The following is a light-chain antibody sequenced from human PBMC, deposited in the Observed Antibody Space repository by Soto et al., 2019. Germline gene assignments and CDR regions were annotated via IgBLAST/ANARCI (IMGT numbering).Light chain of an antibody. CDR1: QSISSW. Sequence: DIQMTQSPSTLSASVGDRVTITCRASQSISSWLAWYQQKPGKAPKLLIFQASSLKSGVPSRFSGSGSATEYTLTISSLQPDDFATYYCAYYRSSSGLTFGGGTKVEIK. J-gene: IGKJ4*01. CDR3: AYYRSSSGLT. V-gene: IGKV1-5*03. CDR2: QAS.